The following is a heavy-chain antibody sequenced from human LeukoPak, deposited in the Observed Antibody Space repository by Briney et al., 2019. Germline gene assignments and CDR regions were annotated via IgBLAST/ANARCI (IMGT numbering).Heavy chain of an antibody. CDR1: GGSISSGDYY. Sequence: SETLSLTCTVSGGSISSGDYYWSWIRQPPGKGLEWIGYIYYSGSTYYNPSLNSRVTISVATSTTQFSLKLSSVTAADTAVYYCARELISYGTYYYDSSGLNYWGQGTLVTVSS. J-gene: IGHJ4*02. CDR3: ARELISYGTYYYDSSGLNY. V-gene: IGHV4-30-4*08. CDR2: IYYSGST. D-gene: IGHD3-22*01.